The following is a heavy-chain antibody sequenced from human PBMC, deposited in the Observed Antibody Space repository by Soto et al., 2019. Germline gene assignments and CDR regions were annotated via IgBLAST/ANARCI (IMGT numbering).Heavy chain of an antibody. J-gene: IGHJ4*02. Sequence: HAGSVRQTGAACEFAFIGGSMNWVRQAPGKGLEWVSYISSSSSTIYYADSVKGRFTISRDNAKNSLYLQMNSLRAEDTAVYYCARDSGYSYGPFDYWGQGTLVTVSS. CDR2: ISSSSSTI. CDR1: EFAFIGGS. V-gene: IGHV3-48*01. D-gene: IGHD5-18*01. CDR3: ARDSGYSYGPFDY.